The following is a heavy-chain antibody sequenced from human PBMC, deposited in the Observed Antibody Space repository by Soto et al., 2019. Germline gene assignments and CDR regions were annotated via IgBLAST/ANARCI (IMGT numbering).Heavy chain of an antibody. CDR1: GYTFTGFH. V-gene: IGHV1-2*04. J-gene: IGHJ4*02. CDR2: INPNGGGR. D-gene: IGHD1-26*01. CDR3: ARGSVGPTTDFDY. Sequence: GASVKVSCKASGYTFTGFHIHWVRQAPGQGLKWMGWINPNGGGRNYAQKFQGWVTMTRDTSISTAYMELSRLKSDDTAVYYCARGSVGPTTDFDYWGQGTLVTVSS.